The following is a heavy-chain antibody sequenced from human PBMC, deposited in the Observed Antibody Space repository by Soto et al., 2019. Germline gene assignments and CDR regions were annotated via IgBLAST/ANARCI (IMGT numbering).Heavy chain of an antibody. J-gene: IGHJ6*02. CDR1: GFTFSSYA. Sequence: GGSLRLSCAASGFTFSSYAMHWVRQAPGKGLEWVAVISYDGSNKYYADSVKGRFTISRDNSKNTLYLQMNSLRAEDTAVYYCAREGGGTYYYYGMDVWGQGTTVTVSS. CDR3: AREGGGTYYYYGMDV. CDR2: ISYDGSNK. D-gene: IGHD3-16*01. V-gene: IGHV3-30-3*01.